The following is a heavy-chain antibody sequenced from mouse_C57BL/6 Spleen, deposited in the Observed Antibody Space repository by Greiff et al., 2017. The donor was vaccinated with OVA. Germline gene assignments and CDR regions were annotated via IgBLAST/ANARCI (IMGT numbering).Heavy chain of an antibody. Sequence: VQLQQSGTVLARPGASVKMSCKTSGYTFTSYWMHWVKQRPGQGLEWIGAIYPGNSDTSYNQKFKGKATLTAVTSASTAYMELSSLTNEDSAVYYCTRDGIYDGYSFDYWGQGTTLTVSS. CDR1: GYTFTSYW. CDR3: TRDGIYDGYSFDY. V-gene: IGHV1-5*01. D-gene: IGHD2-3*01. J-gene: IGHJ2*01. CDR2: IYPGNSDT.